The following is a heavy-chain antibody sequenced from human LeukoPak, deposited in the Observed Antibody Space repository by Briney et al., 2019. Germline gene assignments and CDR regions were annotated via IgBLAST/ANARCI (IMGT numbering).Heavy chain of an antibody. D-gene: IGHD1-26*01. CDR2: INPSGGST. CDR3: AREKWAGVVFYSYYMDV. CDR1: GYAFSNYG. V-gene: IGHV1-46*01. J-gene: IGHJ6*03. Sequence: ASVKVSCKASGYAFSNYGINWVRQAPGQGLEWMGIINPSGGSTDYAQKFQGRVTMTRDTSTSTIYMELSSLRSEDTAVYYCAREKWAGVVFYSYYMDVWGKGTTVTVSS.